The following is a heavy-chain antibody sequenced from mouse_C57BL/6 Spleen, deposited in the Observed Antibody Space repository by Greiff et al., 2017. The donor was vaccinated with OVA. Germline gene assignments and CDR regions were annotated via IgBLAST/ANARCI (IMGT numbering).Heavy chain of an antibody. CDR2: IDPSDSYT. V-gene: IGHV1-69*01. CDR1: GYTFTSYW. Sequence: VQLQQPGAELVMPGASVKLSCKASGYTFTSYWMHWVKQRPGQGLEWIGEIDPSDSYTNYNQKFKGKSTLTVDKSSSTAYMQLSSLTSEDSAVYYGARGPDSSGYRYFDYWGQGTTLTVSS. J-gene: IGHJ2*01. CDR3: ARGPDSSGYRYFDY. D-gene: IGHD3-2*02.